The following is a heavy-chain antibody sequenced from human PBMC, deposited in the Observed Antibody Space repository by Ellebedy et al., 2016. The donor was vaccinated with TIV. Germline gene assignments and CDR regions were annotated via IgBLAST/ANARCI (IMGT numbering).Heavy chain of an antibody. D-gene: IGHD3-10*01. V-gene: IGHV4-38-2*02. Sequence: MPSETLSLTCTVSGDSISSDYYWGWIRPPPGKGLEWIGSIYHSGSTYYNPSLKSRLTMSVDASRDQFSLRLSSVTAADTAVYYCARTSGYGSGRGSDYWGQGSLVTVSS. CDR1: GDSISSDYY. CDR3: ARTSGYGSGRGSDY. J-gene: IGHJ4*02. CDR2: IYHSGST.